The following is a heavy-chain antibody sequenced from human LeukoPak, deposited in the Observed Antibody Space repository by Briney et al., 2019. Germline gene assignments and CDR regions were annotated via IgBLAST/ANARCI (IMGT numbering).Heavy chain of an antibody. CDR3: ARYRDSSGWYWFDP. CDR2: IKQDGSEK. V-gene: IGHV3-7*01. D-gene: IGHD6-13*01. J-gene: IGHJ5*02. Sequence: GGSLRLSCAASGFTFSSYWMSWVRQAPGKGLEWVANIKQDGSEKYYVDSVKGRFTISRDNAKNSLYLQMNSLRAEDTAVYYCARYRDSSGWYWFDPWGQGTLVTVSS. CDR1: GFTFSSYW.